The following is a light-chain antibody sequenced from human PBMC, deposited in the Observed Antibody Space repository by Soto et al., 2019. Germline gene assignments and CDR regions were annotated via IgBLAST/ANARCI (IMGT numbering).Light chain of an antibody. CDR3: QQYNNWPPKYT. CDR2: DAS. V-gene: IGKV3-15*01. CDR1: QSISSN. Sequence: EIVMTQSPATLSVSPGERATLSCRASQSISSNLAWYQQKPGQAPRLLMYDASTRATATPARFSGSGSGTEFTLTISSLQSEDFAVYYCQQYNNWPPKYTFGQGTKLEIK. J-gene: IGKJ2*01.